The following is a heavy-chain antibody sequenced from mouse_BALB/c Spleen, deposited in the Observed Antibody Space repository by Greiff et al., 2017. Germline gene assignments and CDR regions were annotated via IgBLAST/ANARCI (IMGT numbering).Heavy chain of an antibody. CDR2: IDPYYGGT. CDR3: ARRRNRYDDAMDY. Sequence: VQLQQSRPELVKPGASVKISCKASGYSFTGYNMNWVKQSNGKSLEWIGNIDPYYGGTSYNQKFKGKATLTVDKSSSTAYMELRSLTSEDSAVYYCARRRNRYDDAMDYWGQGTSVTVSS. D-gene: IGHD2-14*01. CDR1: GYSFTGYN. V-gene: IGHV1-18*01. J-gene: IGHJ4*01.